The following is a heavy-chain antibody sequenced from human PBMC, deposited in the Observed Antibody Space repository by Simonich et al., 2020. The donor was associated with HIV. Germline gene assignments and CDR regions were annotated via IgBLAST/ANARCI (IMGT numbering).Heavy chain of an antibody. V-gene: IGHV4-34*01. D-gene: IGHD5-12*01. CDR1: GGSFSGYY. J-gene: IGHJ4*02. Sequence: QAQLQQWGAGLLKPSETLSLTCAVYGGSFSGYYWTWIRQPPGKGLGWIGEINHSGSTDYNPSLKSRVTISVDTSKNQFSLKLSSVTAADTAVYYCARRTGYDLDYWGQGTLVTVSS. CDR3: ARRTGYDLDY. CDR2: INHSGST.